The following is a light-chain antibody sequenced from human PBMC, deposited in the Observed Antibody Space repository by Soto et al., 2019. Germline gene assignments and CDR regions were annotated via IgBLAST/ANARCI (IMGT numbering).Light chain of an antibody. CDR3: LLSYSGAHVV. V-gene: IGLV7-46*01. J-gene: IGLJ2*01. Sequence: QAVVTQEPSVTVSPGGTVTLTCGSSTGAVTSGHYPYWFQQKPGQAPRTLIYDTSSKHSWTPARFSGSLLGGKAALTLSGAQPEDEAEYYCLLSYSGAHVVFGGGTQLTVL. CDR1: TGAVTSGHY. CDR2: DTS.